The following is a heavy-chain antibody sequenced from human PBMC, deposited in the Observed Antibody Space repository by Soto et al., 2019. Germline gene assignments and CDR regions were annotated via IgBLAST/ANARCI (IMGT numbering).Heavy chain of an antibody. D-gene: IGHD2-2*01. Sequence: QVQLQESGPGLVRPSETLSLTCTVSGGSFSSYYWTWIRQSPGKGLEWIGYIYYSGSTDYNPSLMGRLAISIDTSTNQFSLRLNSMTAADTAVYYCAGRDCSGTNCYYLDYYYMDVWGKGTTVTVSS. CDR1: GGSFSSYY. CDR2: IYYSGST. CDR3: AGRDCSGTNCYYLDYYYMDV. V-gene: IGHV4-59*08. J-gene: IGHJ6*03.